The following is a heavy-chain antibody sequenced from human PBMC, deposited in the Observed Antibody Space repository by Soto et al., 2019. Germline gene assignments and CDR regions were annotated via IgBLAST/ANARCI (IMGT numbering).Heavy chain of an antibody. V-gene: IGHV1-3*01. D-gene: IGHD3-3*01. CDR2: INAGNGNT. J-gene: IGHJ4*02. CDR3: ARTSGYCLYDY. Sequence: QVQLVQSGAEGKKPGASVKVSCKASGYTFTSYAMHWVRQAPGQRLEWMGWINAGNGNTKYSHKFQGRVTITRDTSASTAYMELSSLRSEYTAVYYCARTSGYCLYDYWGQGTLVTVSS. CDR1: GYTFTSYA.